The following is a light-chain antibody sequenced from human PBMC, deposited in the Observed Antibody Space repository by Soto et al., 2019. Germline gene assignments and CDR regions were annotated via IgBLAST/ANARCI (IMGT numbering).Light chain of an antibody. J-gene: IGKJ1*01. CDR3: QKYNSAPKA. V-gene: IGKV1-27*01. CDR2: GAS. Sequence: DIPMTQSPSSLSASVGDRVTITCRASQGISNYLAWYQQKPGKVPKLLMYGASTLQSGVPSRFSGSGSGTDFKLTISSLQPEDVATYYCQKYNSAPKAFGQGTKVEIK. CDR1: QGISNY.